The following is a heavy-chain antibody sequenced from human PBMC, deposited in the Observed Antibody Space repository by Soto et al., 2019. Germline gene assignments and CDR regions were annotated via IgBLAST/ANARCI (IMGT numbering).Heavy chain of an antibody. V-gene: IGHV3-23*01. Sequence: PGGSLRLSCAASGFTFSIYPMHWVRQAPGKGLEWVSGISAGAGSTYYADSVKGRFTISRDNSKNTLYLQMNSLRAEDTAVYYCAKVHYSGSYVYFDYWGQGTQVTVSS. CDR3: AKVHYSGSYVYFDY. D-gene: IGHD1-26*01. J-gene: IGHJ4*02. CDR1: GFTFSIYP. CDR2: ISAGAGST.